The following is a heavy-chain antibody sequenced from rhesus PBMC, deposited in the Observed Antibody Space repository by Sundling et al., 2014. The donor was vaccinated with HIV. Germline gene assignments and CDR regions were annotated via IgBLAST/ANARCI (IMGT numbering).Heavy chain of an antibody. CDR3: LRRLGLRFDY. CDR1: GGSISSSNW. CDR2: IAGSIGIT. J-gene: IGHJ4*01. D-gene: IGHD3-34*01. Sequence: QVQLQESGPGLVKPSETLSLTCAVSGGSISSSNWWTWIRQPPGKGLEWIGYIAGSIGITYYNPSLKSRVTISGDTSKNQISLRLTSVTAADTAVYYCLRRLGLRFDYWGQGVLVTVSS. V-gene: IGHV4-65*02.